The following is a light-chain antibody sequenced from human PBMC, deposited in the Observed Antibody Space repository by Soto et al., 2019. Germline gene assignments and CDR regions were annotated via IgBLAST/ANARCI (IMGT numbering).Light chain of an antibody. CDR1: SGDVGNYNL. Sequence: QSVLTQPASVSGSPGQSITISCTGTSGDVGNYNLVSWHQHRQGPAPKLMVYEVTKRTSGIASRYSGSKSGNTASLTISVLLAEYEGDDDCCSAANRRTAVVFGGGTKVTVL. V-gene: IGLV2-23*02. CDR2: EVT. CDR3: CSAANRRTAVV. J-gene: IGLJ2*01.